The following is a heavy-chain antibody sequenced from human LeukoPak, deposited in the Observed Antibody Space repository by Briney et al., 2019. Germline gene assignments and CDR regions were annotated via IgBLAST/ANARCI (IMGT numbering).Heavy chain of an antibody. CDR1: GASISTLY. D-gene: IGHD6-6*01. V-gene: IGHV4-59*08. CDR3: ARHGVYSSSSYFDY. J-gene: IGHJ4*02. Sequence: SETLSLTCSVSGASISTLYWSWIRQPAAKGLEWIGYVYYTGSTNYNPSLKSRVTIFPDTSKNQFSLRLTSVTAADTAVYYCARHGVYSSSSYFDYLGQGTLVTVSS. CDR2: VYYTGST.